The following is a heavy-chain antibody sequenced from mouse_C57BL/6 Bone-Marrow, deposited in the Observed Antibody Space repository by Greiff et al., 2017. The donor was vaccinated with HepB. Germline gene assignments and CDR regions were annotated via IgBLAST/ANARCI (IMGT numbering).Heavy chain of an antibody. CDR2: IYPGSGST. D-gene: IGHD1-1*01. CDR1: GYTFTSYW. J-gene: IGHJ1*03. V-gene: IGHV1-55*01. Sequence: VQLQQPGAELVKPGASVKMSCKASGYTFTSYWITWVKQRPGQGLEWIGDIYPGSGSTNYNEKFKSKATLTVDTSSSTAYMQLSSLTSEDSAVYYCARWVVAHWYFDVWGTGTTVTVSS. CDR3: ARWVVAHWYFDV.